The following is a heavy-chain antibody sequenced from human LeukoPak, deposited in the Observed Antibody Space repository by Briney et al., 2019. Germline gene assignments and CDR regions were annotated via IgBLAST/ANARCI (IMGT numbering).Heavy chain of an antibody. CDR3: TTDPIVDWIAGYY. CDR2: IKIKTDGGTT. J-gene: IGHJ4*02. V-gene: IGHV3-15*01. D-gene: IGHD1-1*01. CDR1: GFTFSNAW. Sequence: GGSLRLSCAASGFTFSNAWMSWVRQAPGKGLEWVGRIKIKTDGGTTDYAAPVKGRFTISRDDSTNTLYLQMNSLKTEDTAVYYCTTDPIVDWIAGYYWGQGTLVTVSS.